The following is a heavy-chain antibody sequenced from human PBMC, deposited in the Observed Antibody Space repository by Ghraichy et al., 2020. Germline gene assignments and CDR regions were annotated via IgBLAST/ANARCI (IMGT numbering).Heavy chain of an antibody. J-gene: IGHJ4*02. V-gene: IGHV3-53*01. CDR1: GFTVSSNY. D-gene: IGHD2-15*01. CDR2: IYSSGRT. CDR3: ARARSCGGSCYSNDC. Sequence: AGSLRLSCAASGFTVSSNYMSWVRQAPGKGLEWVSVIYSSGRTYYADSVKGRFTISRDNSENTLYLQMNSLRADDTAVYYCARARSCGGSCYSNDCWGQGTLVTVSS.